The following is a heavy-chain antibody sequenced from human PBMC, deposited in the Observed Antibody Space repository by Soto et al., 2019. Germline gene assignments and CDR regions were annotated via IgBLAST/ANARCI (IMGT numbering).Heavy chain of an antibody. CDR3: ARLGNSGYCDFDY. V-gene: IGHV3-7*01. D-gene: IGHD5-12*01. J-gene: IGHJ4*02. CDR1: GFTFKYFW. CDR2: IKQDGSEI. Sequence: PGGSLRLSCATSGFTFKYFWMSWVRQAPGKGLEWVVNIKQDGSEIYYADSVKGRFTISRDNARNSLDLQMISLRAEDTAVYYCARLGNSGYCDFDYWGLGILVTVSS.